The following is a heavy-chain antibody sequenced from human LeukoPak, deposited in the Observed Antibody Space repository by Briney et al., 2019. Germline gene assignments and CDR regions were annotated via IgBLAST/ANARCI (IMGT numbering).Heavy chain of an antibody. CDR1: GGSISSSSYY. CDR3: ARLYYDSSGSYQICYFDY. V-gene: IGHV4-39*01. J-gene: IGHJ4*02. D-gene: IGHD3-22*01. CDR2: IYYSWST. Sequence: PSETLSLTCTVSGGSISSSSYYWGWIRQPPGKGLEWIGSIYYSWSTYYNPSLKSRVTISVDTSKNQFSLNLSSVTAADTAVYYCARLYYDSSGSYQICYFDYWGQGTLVTVSS.